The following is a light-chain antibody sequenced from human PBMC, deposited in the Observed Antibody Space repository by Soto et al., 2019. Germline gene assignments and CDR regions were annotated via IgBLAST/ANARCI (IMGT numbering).Light chain of an antibody. CDR3: TSYTTTNTLV. CDR1: SSDVGAYDY. J-gene: IGLJ1*01. V-gene: IGLV2-14*01. Sequence: QSVLTQPASVSGCPGQSITRSCTGTSSDVGAYDYVSWYQQHPGKAHKVMIYEVFNRPSGVSIRFSGSKSGSTASLTISGLQTEDEADYYCTSYTTTNTLVFGTGTKVTVL. CDR2: EVF.